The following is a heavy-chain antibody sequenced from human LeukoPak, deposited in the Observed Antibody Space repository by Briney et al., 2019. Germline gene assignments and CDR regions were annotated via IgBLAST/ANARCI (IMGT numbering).Heavy chain of an antibody. CDR1: GFTVSSNY. CDR3: ARGPEDYYDSSGYYGNDY. V-gene: IGHV3-66*01. CDR2: IYSGGST. Sequence: GGSLRLSCAASGFTVSSNYMSWVRQAPGKGLEWVSVIYSGGSTYYADSVKGRFTISRDNSKNTLYLQMNSLRAEDTAVYYCARGPEDYYDSSGYYGNDYWGQGTLVTVSS. J-gene: IGHJ4*02. D-gene: IGHD3-22*01.